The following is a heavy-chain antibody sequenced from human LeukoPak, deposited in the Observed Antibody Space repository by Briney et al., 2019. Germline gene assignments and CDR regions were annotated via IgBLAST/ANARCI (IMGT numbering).Heavy chain of an antibody. D-gene: IGHD4-17*01. CDR1: GYSFANYW. CDR2: IYPGDSDT. Sequence: GESLKISCKASGYSFANYWIGWVRQMPGKGLEWMGRIYPGDSDTKYSPSFQGQVTISVDNSISTAYLQWSSLKASDTAMYYCARHLAVTTARYYYGMDVWGQGTTVTVSS. J-gene: IGHJ6*02. CDR3: ARHLAVTTARYYYGMDV. V-gene: IGHV5-51*01.